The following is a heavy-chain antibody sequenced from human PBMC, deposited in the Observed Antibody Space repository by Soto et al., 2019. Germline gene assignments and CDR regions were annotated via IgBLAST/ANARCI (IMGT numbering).Heavy chain of an antibody. J-gene: IGHJ1*01. D-gene: IGHD2-2*02. CDR1: GFTFDDYA. V-gene: IGHV3-9*01. CDR3: AKGRREDIVVVPAAIVAAEYFQH. Sequence: SGGSLRLSCAASGFTFDDYAMHWVRQAPGKGLEWVSGISWNSGSIGYADSVKGRFTISRDNAKNSLYLQMNSLRAEDTALYYCAKGRREDIVVVPAAIVAAEYFQHWGQGTLVTVSS. CDR2: ISWNSGSI.